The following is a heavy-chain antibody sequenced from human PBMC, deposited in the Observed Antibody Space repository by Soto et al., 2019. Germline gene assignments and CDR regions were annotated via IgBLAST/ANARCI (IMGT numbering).Heavy chain of an antibody. D-gene: IGHD2-21*02. CDR1: GESISSSSYY. Sequence: SETLSLTCIVSGESISSSSYYSGWIRQPPGKGLGWIGSIYYSGRTYYNPSFKSRVTISIDTSKNQFSLKLSSVTATDTAVYYCARQRTTVVTQAYFDHWGQGALVTVSS. CDR3: ARQRTTVVTQAYFDH. V-gene: IGHV4-39*01. CDR2: IYYSGRT. J-gene: IGHJ4*02.